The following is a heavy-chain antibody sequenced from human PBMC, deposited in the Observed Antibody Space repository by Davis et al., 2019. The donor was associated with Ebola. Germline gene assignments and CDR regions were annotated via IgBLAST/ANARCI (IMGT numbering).Heavy chain of an antibody. CDR3: AKDHGPTDYYGMDV. J-gene: IGHJ6*02. CDR2: ISFDENHK. CDR1: GFTFIHYS. V-gene: IGHV3-30*18. D-gene: IGHD4-17*01. Sequence: GGSLRLSCAASGFTFIHYSMHWVRQAPGKGLEWVAVISFDENHKYYADSVKGRFTISRDNSKNTLYLQMNSLRPEDTAVYYCAKDHGPTDYYGMDVWGQGTTVTVSS.